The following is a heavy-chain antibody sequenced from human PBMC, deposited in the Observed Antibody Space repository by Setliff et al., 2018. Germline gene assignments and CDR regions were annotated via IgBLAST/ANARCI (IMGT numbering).Heavy chain of an antibody. CDR2: IDTGNGKT. CDR1: GHTLSNYG. V-gene: IGHV1-3*04. J-gene: IGHJ5*02. D-gene: IGHD3-3*01. Sequence: GASVKVSCKASGHTLSNYGISWLRQAPGQRPEWMGWIDTGNGKTRYLQKLQGRVTITMDTSATTAYMELRSLQSEDTAVYYCARQKSSVFQFLEWDWFDPWGQGTLVTVSS. CDR3: ARQKSSVFQFLEWDWFDP.